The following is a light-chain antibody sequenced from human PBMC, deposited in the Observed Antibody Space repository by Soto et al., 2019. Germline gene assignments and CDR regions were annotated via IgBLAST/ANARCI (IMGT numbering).Light chain of an antibody. CDR3: QQSYITPYT. CDR1: QSISVH. J-gene: IGKJ2*01. Sequence: DIQMTQSPSSLSASVGDTVTITCRASQSISVHLNWYQQKGGKLPKLLIYAASNLYSGVPSRFSGSGSETDFALTISSLQPEDFATYYCQQSYITPYTFGQGTRLEIK. V-gene: IGKV1-39*01. CDR2: AAS.